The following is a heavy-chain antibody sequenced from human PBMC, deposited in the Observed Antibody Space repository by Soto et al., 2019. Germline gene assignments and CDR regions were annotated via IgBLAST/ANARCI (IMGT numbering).Heavy chain of an antibody. J-gene: IGHJ4*02. CDR1: GYAFTSYY. D-gene: IGHD6-13*01. CDR3: ATDSSSWPDY. Sequence: GASVKASSKASGYAFTSYYMHWVRQAPGQGLEWMGIINPSGGSTSYAQKFQGRVTMTRDTSTSTVYMELSSLRSEDTAVYYCATDSSSWPDYWGQGTLVTVS. V-gene: IGHV1-46*01. CDR2: INPSGGST.